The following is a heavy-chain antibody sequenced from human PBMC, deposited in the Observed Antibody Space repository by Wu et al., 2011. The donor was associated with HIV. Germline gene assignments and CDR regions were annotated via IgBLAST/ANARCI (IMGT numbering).Heavy chain of an antibody. D-gene: IGHD5/OR15-5a*01. CDR2: ISPNSGGT. J-gene: IGHJ4*02. V-gene: IGHV1-2*02. CDR1: GYTFTSYG. CDR3: ARGPVSYFDY. Sequence: QVQLVQSGAEVKKPGASVKVSCKASGYTFTSYGISWVRQAPGQGLEWMGWISPNSGGTNYTQKFQARVTMTRDTSISTAYMELRRLRSDDTAVYYCARGPVSYFDYWGQGTLVTVSS.